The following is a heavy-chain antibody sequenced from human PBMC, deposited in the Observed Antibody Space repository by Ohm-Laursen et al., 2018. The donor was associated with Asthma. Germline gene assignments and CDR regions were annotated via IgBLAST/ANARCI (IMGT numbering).Heavy chain of an antibody. CDR3: AKDNRWRNWNHYFDY. CDR2: ISYDGSNK. Sequence: SLRLSCTASGFTFSSYGMHWVRQAPGKGLEWVAVISYDGSNKYYADSVKGRFTISRDNSKNTLYLQMNSLRAEDTAVYYCAKDNRWRNWNHYFDYWGQGTLVTVSS. J-gene: IGHJ4*02. CDR1: GFTFSSYG. V-gene: IGHV3-30*18. D-gene: IGHD1-1*01.